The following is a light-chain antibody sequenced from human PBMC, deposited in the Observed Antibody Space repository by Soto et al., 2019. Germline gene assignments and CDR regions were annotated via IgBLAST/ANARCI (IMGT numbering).Light chain of an antibody. J-gene: IGKJ4*01. Sequence: DIQMTQSPSSLSASVGDRVTITCRASQSISSDLNWYQQKPGKAPELLIYAASSLQSGVSSTFSGSGSGTDFTLTISSLQPEDFATYYCQQSYSIPVTFGGGTQVEIK. V-gene: IGKV1-39*01. CDR1: QSISSD. CDR3: QQSYSIPVT. CDR2: AAS.